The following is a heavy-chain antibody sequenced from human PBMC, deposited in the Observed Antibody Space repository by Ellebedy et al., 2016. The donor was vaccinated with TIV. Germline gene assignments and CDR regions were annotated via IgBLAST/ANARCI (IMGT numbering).Heavy chain of an antibody. CDR1: GYTFTDFD. CDR2: MNPKSGNT. Sequence: AASVKVSCKASGYTFTDFDVSWVRQDTEQGLEWMGWMNPKSGNTVYAQKFQGRVTMTRNTSITTAYMELTSLRSEETAVYYCALSPISSSFWGQGTLDTVSS. J-gene: IGHJ4*02. CDR3: ALSPISSSF. D-gene: IGHD3-16*01. V-gene: IGHV1-8*01.